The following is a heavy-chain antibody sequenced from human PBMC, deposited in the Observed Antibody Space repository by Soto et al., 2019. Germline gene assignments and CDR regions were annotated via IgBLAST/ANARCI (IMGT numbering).Heavy chain of an antibody. CDR2: IYYSGST. V-gene: IGHV4-31*03. CDR3: ASEYCSDGSCYFDS. CDR1: GGSISSGGYY. Sequence: ASETLSLTCTVSGGSISSGGYYWSWIRQHPGKGLEWIGYIYYSGSTHYNPSLKSRVTISVGTSKNQFSLKLSSVTAADTAVYYCASEYCSDGSCYFDSWGQGTLVTVSS. D-gene: IGHD2-15*01. J-gene: IGHJ4*02.